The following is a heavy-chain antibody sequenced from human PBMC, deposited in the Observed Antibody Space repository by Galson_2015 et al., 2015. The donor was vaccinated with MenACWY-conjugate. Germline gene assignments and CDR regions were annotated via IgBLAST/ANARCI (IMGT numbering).Heavy chain of an antibody. CDR2: IRDTGSL. D-gene: IGHD7-27*01. J-gene: IGHJ4*02. CDR1: GASISSHH. Sequence: SETLSLTCTVSGASISSHHWSWFRQPPGKGLEWIAYIRDTGSLKDNPSLKSRVTMSADKSNNQFSLRLISVTAADTAVYYCARLPPWGSSFGYFDYWGQGILVAVSS. V-gene: IGHV4-59*08. CDR3: ARLPPWGSSFGYFDY.